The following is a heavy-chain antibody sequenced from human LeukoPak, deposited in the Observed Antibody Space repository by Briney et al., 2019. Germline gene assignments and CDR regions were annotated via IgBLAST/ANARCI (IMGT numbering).Heavy chain of an antibody. CDR2: MGYEGIHK. D-gene: IGHD4-23*01. CDR1: GFTFNNFG. Sequence: PGGSLRLSCAASGFTFNNFGMHWVRQAPGKGLEWVAFMGYEGIHKYYADSVKGRFTISKDNSKATLYLQINSLRPEDTAAYYCARDLHGGYSSDYWGQGTLVTVSS. V-gene: IGHV3-30*02. J-gene: IGHJ4*02. CDR3: ARDLHGGYSSDY.